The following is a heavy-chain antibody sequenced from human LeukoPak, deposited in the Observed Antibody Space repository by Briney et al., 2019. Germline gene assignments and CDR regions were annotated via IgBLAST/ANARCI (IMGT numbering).Heavy chain of an antibody. Sequence: GGSLRLSCAASGFISSDYWMHWVRQAPGQGLVWVARTNSDGSNIQYADPVKGRFTISRDNAKNTLSLQMDGLRFEDAAVYYCARGVALAKSTRHYLYGLDVWGQGTTVAVSS. D-gene: IGHD5-24*01. CDR3: ARGVALAKSTRHYLYGLDV. CDR1: GFISSDYW. CDR2: TNSDGSNI. J-gene: IGHJ6*02. V-gene: IGHV3-74*03.